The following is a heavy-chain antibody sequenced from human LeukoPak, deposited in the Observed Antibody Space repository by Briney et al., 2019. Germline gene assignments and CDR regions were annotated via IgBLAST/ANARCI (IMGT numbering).Heavy chain of an antibody. CDR2: MYHSGST. D-gene: IGHD5-18*01. Sequence: PSETLSLTCSVSGYSISSAYYWGWIRQPPGKGLEWIGTMYHSGSTNYNPSLKSRVTISVDTSKNQFSLKLSSVTAADTAVYYCARRRPGSGYSYGRGPGSCFDYWGQGTLVTVSS. J-gene: IGHJ4*02. CDR1: GYSISSAYY. V-gene: IGHV4-38-2*02. CDR3: ARRRPGSGYSYGRGPGSCFDY.